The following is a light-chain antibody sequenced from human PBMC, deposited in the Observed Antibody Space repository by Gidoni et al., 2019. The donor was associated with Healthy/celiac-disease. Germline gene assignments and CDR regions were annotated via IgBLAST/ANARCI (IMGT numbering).Light chain of an antibody. CDR1: QSVSSSY. CDR2: GAS. V-gene: IGKV3-20*01. CDR3: QQYGSSPLLT. Sequence: EIVVTQSPGTLSLSPGERATLSCRASQSVSSSYLAWYQQKPGQAPRLLIYGASSRATGIPDRFSGSGSGTDFTLPISRLEPEDFAVYYCQQYGSSPLLTFGGGTKVEIK. J-gene: IGKJ4*01.